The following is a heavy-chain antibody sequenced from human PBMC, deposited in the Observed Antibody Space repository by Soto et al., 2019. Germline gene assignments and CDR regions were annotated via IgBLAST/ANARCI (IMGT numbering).Heavy chain of an antibody. CDR3: ARVHYDILTGYSERNAFDI. D-gene: IGHD3-9*01. CDR1: GGTFSSYT. J-gene: IGHJ3*02. Sequence: QVQLVQSGAEVKKPGSSVKVSCKASGGTFSSYTISWVRQAPGQGLEWMGRIIPILGIANYAQKFQGRVTITADKSTSTAYMELSSLRSEDTAVYYCARVHYDILTGYSERNAFDIWGQGTMVTVSS. V-gene: IGHV1-69*02. CDR2: IIPILGIA.